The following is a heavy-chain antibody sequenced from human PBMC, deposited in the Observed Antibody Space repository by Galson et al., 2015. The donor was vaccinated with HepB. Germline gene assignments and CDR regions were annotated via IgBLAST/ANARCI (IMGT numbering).Heavy chain of an antibody. D-gene: IGHD3-22*01. V-gene: IGHV1-69*13. CDR1: GVTFSSYA. CDR3: AYSRGYYDSSGYYD. J-gene: IGHJ4*02. CDR2: IIPIFGTA. Sequence: SLKLSCKASGVTFSSYAINWVRQAPGQGLEWMGGIIPIFGTANYAQTFQGRVTITADESTNTTYMELNSLRSEDTAVYYCAYSRGYYDSSGYYDWGQGTLVTVSS.